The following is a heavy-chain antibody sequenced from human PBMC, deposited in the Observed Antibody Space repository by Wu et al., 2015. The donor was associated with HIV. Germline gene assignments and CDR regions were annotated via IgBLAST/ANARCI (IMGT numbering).Heavy chain of an antibody. CDR1: GGTFSNYA. V-gene: IGHV1-2*02. CDR3: ARDYVGNNWFDP. Sequence: QVQLVQSGAEVKKPGSSVKVSCKASGGTFSNYAISWVRQVPGQGLEWMGWINPKSGGTNYAQKFWDRVTMTRDTSITTLYIDLTGLTSDDTAVYFCARDYVGNNWFDPWGQGTLVTVAS. J-gene: IGHJ5*02. CDR2: INPKSGGT. D-gene: IGHD1-26*01.